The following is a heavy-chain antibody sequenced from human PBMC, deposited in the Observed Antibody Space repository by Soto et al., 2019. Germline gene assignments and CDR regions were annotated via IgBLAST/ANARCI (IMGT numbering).Heavy chain of an antibody. J-gene: IGHJ4*02. V-gene: IGHV3-11*04. CDR1: GFNFSDYY. CDR3: ARLPKGSTVTS. D-gene: IGHD4-17*01. Sequence: QMQLVESGGGLVKPGGSLRLSCAASGFNFSDYYMTWIRQAPGKGLEWISYITSSGDSIYYADSIKGRFTVSRDNAKNSLFLQMNSLREEDTAVYYCARLPKGSTVTSWGQGTLVTVSS. CDR2: ITSSGDSI.